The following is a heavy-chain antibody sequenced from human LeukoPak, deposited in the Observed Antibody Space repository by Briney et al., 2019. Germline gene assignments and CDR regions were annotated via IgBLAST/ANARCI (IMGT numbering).Heavy chain of an antibody. CDR3: ARDSGTVLSPFGELLHPSDAFDI. V-gene: IGHV4-4*02. CDR1: GGSISSSNW. D-gene: IGHD3-10*01. CDR2: IYHSGST. Sequence: PSETLSLACAVSGGSISSSNWWSWVRQPPGKGLEWIGEIYHSGSTNYNPSLKSRVTISVDKSKNQFSLKLSSVTAADTAVYYCARDSGTVLSPFGELLHPSDAFDIWGQGTMVTVSS. J-gene: IGHJ3*02.